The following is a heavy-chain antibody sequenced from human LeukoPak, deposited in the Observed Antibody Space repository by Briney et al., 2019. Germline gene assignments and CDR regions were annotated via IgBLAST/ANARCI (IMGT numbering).Heavy chain of an antibody. J-gene: IGHJ4*02. D-gene: IGHD3-22*01. CDR3: AKNAATYYYDSGGYYDHFDY. V-gene: IGHV3-30*02. CDR2: IRYDGTIK. Sequence: GGSLRLSCATSGFAFSSYGMHWVRQAPGKGLEWVGFIRYDGTIKYYADSMKGRFTISRDNSKNTLYLQMNTLRADDTAVYYCAKNAATYYYDSGGYYDHFDYWGQGTLVTVSS. CDR1: GFAFSSYG.